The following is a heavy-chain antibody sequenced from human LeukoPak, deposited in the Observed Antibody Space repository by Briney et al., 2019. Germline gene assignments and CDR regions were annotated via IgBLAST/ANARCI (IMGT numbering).Heavy chain of an antibody. V-gene: IGHV3-53*01. CDR1: GFIVSGDF. CDR2: IYSDGST. CDR3: ARERGRGRDSPWFDY. Sequence: GGSLRLSCAASGFIVSGDFMSWVRQAPGKGLEWVSVIYSDGSTYYADSVKGRFTISRDNSRNTLDLQMTGLRAEDTAVYYCARERGRGRDSPWFDYWGQGTLVTVSS. J-gene: IGHJ4*02. D-gene: IGHD1-26*01.